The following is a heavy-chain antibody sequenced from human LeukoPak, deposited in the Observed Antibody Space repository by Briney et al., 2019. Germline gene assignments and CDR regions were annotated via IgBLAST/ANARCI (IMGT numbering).Heavy chain of an antibody. V-gene: IGHV1-69*04. CDR2: IIPIFGIA. Sequence: ASVKVSCKASGGTFSSYAISWVRQAPGQGLEWMGRIIPIFGIANYAQKFQGRVTITADKSTSTAYMELSSLRSEDTAVYYCARARIAAAVTYNWFDPWGQGTPVTVSS. J-gene: IGHJ5*02. D-gene: IGHD6-13*01. CDR1: GGTFSSYA. CDR3: ARARIAAAVTYNWFDP.